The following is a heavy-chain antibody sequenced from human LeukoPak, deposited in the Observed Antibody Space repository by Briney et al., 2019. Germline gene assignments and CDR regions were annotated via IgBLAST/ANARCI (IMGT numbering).Heavy chain of an antibody. D-gene: IGHD6-6*01. CDR2: IYSDSNT. V-gene: IGHV3-53*01. Sequence: GGSLRLSCAASGFSVSSSYMSWVRQAPGKGLEWVSVIYSDSNTYYADSVKGRFTISRDNSKNTLYLQMNSLRAEDTAVYHCARHSSSGPYYYHGLDVWGQGTTVTVSS. CDR1: GFSVSSSY. CDR3: ARHSSSGPYYYHGLDV. J-gene: IGHJ6*02.